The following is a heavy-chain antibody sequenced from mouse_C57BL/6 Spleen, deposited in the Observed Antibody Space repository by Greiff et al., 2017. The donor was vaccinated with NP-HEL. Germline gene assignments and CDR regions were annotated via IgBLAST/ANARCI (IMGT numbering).Heavy chain of an antibody. Sequence: VQLQQPGAELVKPGASVKMSCKASGYTFTSYWITWVKQRPGQGLEWIGDIYPGSGSTNYNEKFKSKSTLTVDTSTSTAYMQLISLTAEYSAVYYCAREGLRRELAYWGQGTLVTVSA. J-gene: IGHJ3*01. CDR1: GYTFTSYW. D-gene: IGHD2-4*01. CDR3: AREGLRRELAY. CDR2: IYPGSGST. V-gene: IGHV1-55*01.